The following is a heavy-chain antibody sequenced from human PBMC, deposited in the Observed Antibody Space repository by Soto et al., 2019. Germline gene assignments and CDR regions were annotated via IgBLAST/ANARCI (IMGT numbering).Heavy chain of an antibody. Sequence: SETLSLTCTVSGGSVSSGDYYWSWIRQPPGTGLEWVGYIYYTGSTYYNTSLKSRLTMSVDTSKNQFSLKLNSVTAADTAVYYCVRDLWGYCGTDCYPLDVWGQGTTVTVSS. D-gene: IGHD2-21*02. V-gene: IGHV4-30-4*02. J-gene: IGHJ6*02. CDR3: VRDLWGYCGTDCYPLDV. CDR1: GGSVSSGDYY. CDR2: IYYTGST.